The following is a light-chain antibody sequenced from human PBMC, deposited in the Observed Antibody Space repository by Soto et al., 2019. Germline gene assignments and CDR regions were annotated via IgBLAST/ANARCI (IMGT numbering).Light chain of an antibody. CDR1: SSDVGGYKY. CDR2: EVS. Sequence: QSALTQPASVSGSHGQSITISCTGTSSDVGGYKYVSWYQQHPGKVPKLMIYEVSNRPSGVSNRFSGSKSGNTASLTISGLQAEDEADYYCSSYTSSITYVFGTGTKLTVL. CDR3: SSYTSSITYV. J-gene: IGLJ1*01. V-gene: IGLV2-14*01.